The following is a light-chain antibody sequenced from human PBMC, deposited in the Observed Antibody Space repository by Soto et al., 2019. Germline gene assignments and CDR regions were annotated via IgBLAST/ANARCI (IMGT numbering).Light chain of an antibody. Sequence: QSVLTQPASVSGSPGQSITISCTGTRSDVGGYDYVSWYQLHPGKAPKLMVFEVNNRPSGVSYRFSGSKSGNTASLTISGLQAEDEADYFCSSYSISTAYLFGTGTKVTVL. V-gene: IGLV2-14*01. CDR3: SSYSISTAYL. J-gene: IGLJ1*01. CDR2: EVN. CDR1: RSDVGGYDY.